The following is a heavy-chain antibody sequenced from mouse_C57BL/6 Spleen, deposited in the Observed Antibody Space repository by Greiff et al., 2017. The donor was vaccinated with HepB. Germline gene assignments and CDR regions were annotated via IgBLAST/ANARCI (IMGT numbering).Heavy chain of an antibody. J-gene: IGHJ1*03. CDR1: GYTFTSYG. CDR3: ARGITTVVAHWYFDV. V-gene: IGHV1-81*01. CDR2: IYPRSGNT. Sequence: VQLQQSGAELARPGASVKLSCKASGYTFTSYGISWVKQRTGQGLEWIGEIYPRSGNTYYNEKFKGKATLTADKSSSTAYMELRSLTSEDSAVYFCARGITTVVAHWYFDVWGTGTTVTVSS. D-gene: IGHD1-1*01.